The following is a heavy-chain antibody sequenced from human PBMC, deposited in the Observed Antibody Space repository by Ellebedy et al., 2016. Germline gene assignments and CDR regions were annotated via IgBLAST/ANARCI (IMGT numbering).Heavy chain of an antibody. V-gene: IGHV3-48*04. D-gene: IGHD3-16*02. CDR3: AREMSMITFGGVIGSY. J-gene: IGHJ4*02. Sequence: GESLKISCAASGFTFSSYSMNWVRQAPGKGLEWVSYISSSSSTIYYADSVKGRFSISRDNAKNSLYLQMNSLRAEDTAVYYCAREMSMITFGGVIGSYWGQGTLVTVSS. CDR2: ISSSSSTI. CDR1: GFTFSSYS.